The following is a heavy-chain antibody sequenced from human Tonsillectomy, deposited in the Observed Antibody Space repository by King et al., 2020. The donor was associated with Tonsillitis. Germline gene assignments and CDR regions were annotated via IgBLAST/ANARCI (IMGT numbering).Heavy chain of an antibody. V-gene: IGHV3-11*01. Sequence: VQLVESGGGWVKPGGSLRLSCAASGFTFSDYYMSWIRQAPGKGLEWVSYISSSGGSTIYYADSVKGRFTISRDNAKNSLYLQMNSLRAEDTAVYYCAGDGEQNVVVVAAVWGQGTTVTVSS. J-gene: IGHJ6*02. CDR3: AGDGEQNVVVVAAV. CDR1: GFTFSDYY. D-gene: IGHD2-15*01. CDR2: ISSSGGSTI.